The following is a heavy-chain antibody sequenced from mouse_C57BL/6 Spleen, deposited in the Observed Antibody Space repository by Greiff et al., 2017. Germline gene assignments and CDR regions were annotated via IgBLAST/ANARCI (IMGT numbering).Heavy chain of an antibody. CDR3: ARAFITTEGDYYAMDY. CDR2: TFYSGIP. J-gene: IGHJ4*01. V-gene: IGHV3-3*01. CDR1: GFSINSDCY. D-gene: IGHD1-1*01. Sequence: EVKLQESGPSLVRPSQTLSLTCTVTGFSINSDCYWIWIRQFPGNKLDYIGYTFYSGIPYYNPSLASRTYITRDTSKNQFSLKLSSVTTEDTATCYCARAFITTEGDYYAMDYWGQGTSVTVSS.